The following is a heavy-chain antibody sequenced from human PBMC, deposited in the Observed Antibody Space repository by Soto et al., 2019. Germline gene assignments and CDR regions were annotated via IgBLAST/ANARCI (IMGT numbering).Heavy chain of an antibody. J-gene: IGHJ6*02. V-gene: IGHV1-2*02. CDR2: INPNSGGT. CDR3: ARAGIAGAGSGEFAMDV. CDR1: GYTFTDYY. Sequence: ASVKVSCKASGYTFTDYYIHLVRQAPGQGLEWMGWINPNSGGTKYAQRFQGRVTMTRHTSITTPHMDLIRLNSDDTAVYYCARAGIAGAGSGEFAMDVCGQGTTVAVSS. D-gene: IGHD6-13*01.